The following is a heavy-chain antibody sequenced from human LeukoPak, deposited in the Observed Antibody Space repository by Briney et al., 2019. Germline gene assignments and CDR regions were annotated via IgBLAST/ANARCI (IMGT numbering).Heavy chain of an antibody. J-gene: IGHJ4*02. CDR2: IKQDGSEK. CDR3: ARDEGYCSSTSCYLLDY. CDR1: GFTFSSYW. D-gene: IGHD2-2*01. Sequence: GGSLRLSCAASGFTFSSYWMSWVRQAPGKGLEWVANIKQDGSEKYYVDSVKGRFTISRDNAKNSLYLQMSSLRAGDTAVYYCARDEGYCSSTSCYLLDYWGQGTQVTVSS. V-gene: IGHV3-7*01.